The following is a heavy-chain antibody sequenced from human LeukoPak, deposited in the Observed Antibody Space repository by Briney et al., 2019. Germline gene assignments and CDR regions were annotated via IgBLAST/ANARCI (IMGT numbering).Heavy chain of an antibody. Sequence: PSQTLSLTCTVSGGSISSGDYYWSWIRQPPGKGLEWIGYIYYSGSTYYNPSLKSRVTISVDTSKNQFSLKLSSVTAADTAVYYCAREGTREDDDAFDIWGQGTMVTVSS. CDR3: AREGTREDDDAFDI. J-gene: IGHJ3*02. CDR1: GGSISSGDYY. CDR2: IYYSGST. D-gene: IGHD2-2*01. V-gene: IGHV4-30-4*01.